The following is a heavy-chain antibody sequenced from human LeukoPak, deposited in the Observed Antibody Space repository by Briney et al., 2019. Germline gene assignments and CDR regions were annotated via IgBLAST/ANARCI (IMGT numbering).Heavy chain of an antibody. J-gene: IGHJ4*02. V-gene: IGHV3-21*01. CDR3: ARRGSSWNFDY. CDR2: ISSSSSYI. CDR1: GFTFSSYS. Sequence: GGSLRLSCAASGFTFSSYSMNWVRQAPGKGLEWVSSISSSSSYIYYADSVKGRFTISRDNAKNSLYLQMNSLRAEDTAVYYCARRGSSWNFDYWGQGTLVTVSS. D-gene: IGHD6-13*01.